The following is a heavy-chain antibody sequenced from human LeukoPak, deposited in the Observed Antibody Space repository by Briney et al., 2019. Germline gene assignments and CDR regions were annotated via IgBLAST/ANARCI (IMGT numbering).Heavy chain of an antibody. CDR3: ARDDIPATYYYGSGSYSHL. J-gene: IGHJ5*02. Sequence: ASVKVSCKASGGTFSSYAISWVRQAPGQGLEWMGWISAYNGNTNYAQKLQGRVTMTTDTSTSTAYMELRSLRSDDTAVYYCARDDIPATYYYGSGSYSHLWGQGTLVTVSS. CDR2: ISAYNGNT. D-gene: IGHD3-10*01. CDR1: GGTFSSYA. V-gene: IGHV1-18*01.